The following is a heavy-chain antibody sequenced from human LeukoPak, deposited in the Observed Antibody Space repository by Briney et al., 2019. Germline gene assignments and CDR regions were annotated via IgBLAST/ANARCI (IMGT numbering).Heavy chain of an antibody. CDR2: ISAYNGNT. Sequence: ASVKVSCKASGYTFTSYGISWVRQAPGQGLEWMGWISAYNGNTNYAQKLQGRDTMTTDTSTSTAYMEPRSLRSDDTAVYYCARDGMTTVTTPYYMDVWGKGTTVTVSS. CDR3: ARDGMTTVTTPYYMDV. V-gene: IGHV1-18*01. J-gene: IGHJ6*03. CDR1: GYTFTSYG. D-gene: IGHD4-11*01.